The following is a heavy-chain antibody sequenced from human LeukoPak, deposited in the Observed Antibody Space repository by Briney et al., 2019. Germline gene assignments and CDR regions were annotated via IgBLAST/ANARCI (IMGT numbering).Heavy chain of an antibody. CDR1: GYTFTGYY. CDR2: INPNSGGT. Sequence: GASVKVSCKASGYTFTGYYMHWVRQAPGQGLEWMGWINPNSGGTNYAQKFQGRVTMTRDTSISTAYMELSRLRSDDTAVYYCARDLGPYQLLQPDAFDIWGQGTMVTVSS. CDR3: ARDLGPYQLLQPDAFDI. V-gene: IGHV1-2*02. D-gene: IGHD2-2*01. J-gene: IGHJ3*02.